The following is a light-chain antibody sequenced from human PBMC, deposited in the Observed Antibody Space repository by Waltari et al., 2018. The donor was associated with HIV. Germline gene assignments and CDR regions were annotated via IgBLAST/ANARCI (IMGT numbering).Light chain of an antibody. J-gene: IGLJ2*01. Sequence: QSVLTRPPSASGTPGLRVTISCSGLHPNIRRKDVSWYQQFPGTAPKVLMSAHSWRHSGVPDLLSASKSGTSASLAISGLHSEDEADEYCATWDDSLNGPLFGGGTKLTVL. CDR3: ATWDDSLNGPL. CDR1: HPNIRRKD. CDR2: AHS. V-gene: IGLV1-44*01.